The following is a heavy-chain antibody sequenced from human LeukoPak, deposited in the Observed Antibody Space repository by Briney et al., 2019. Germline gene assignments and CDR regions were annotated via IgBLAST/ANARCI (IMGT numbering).Heavy chain of an antibody. CDR1: EFSVGSNY. CDR2: IYSGGST. J-gene: IGHJ6*03. CDR3: AKSFGVRNFMDV. D-gene: IGHD3-3*01. V-gene: IGHV3-66*01. Sequence: GGSRRLSCAASEFSVGSNYMTWVRQAPGKGLEWVSLIYSGGSTYYADSVKGRFTISRDNSKNTLYLQMNSLRAEDTAVYYCAKSFGVRNFMDVWGKGATVTVSS.